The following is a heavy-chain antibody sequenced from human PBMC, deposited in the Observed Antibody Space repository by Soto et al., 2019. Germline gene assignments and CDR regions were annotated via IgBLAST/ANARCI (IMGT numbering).Heavy chain of an antibody. CDR3: ARDRAAVASTFDY. CDR2: SYYSGST. V-gene: IGHV4-59*12. J-gene: IGHJ4*02. Sequence: SETLSLTCTVSCGSISSYYWSWIRQPPGKGLEWIGYSYYSGSTNYNPSLKSRVTISVDTYKNQFSLKLSSVTAADTAVYYCARDRAAVASTFDYWGPGTLVTVSS. CDR1: CGSISSYY. D-gene: IGHD6-13*01.